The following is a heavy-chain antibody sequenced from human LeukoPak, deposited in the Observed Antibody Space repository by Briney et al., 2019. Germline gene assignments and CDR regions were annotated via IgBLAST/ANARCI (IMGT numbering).Heavy chain of an antibody. D-gene: IGHD2-21*01. CDR2: INYSRNS. V-gene: IGHV4-59*08. Sequence: KASETLSLTCTVSGDSISTDYWSWIRQSPGKGLEGIGYINYSRNSDYNPSLKSRVTISVERSKSQVSLKMRSVTAADTAVYYCARLDCISKTCYNYWALGALVTVSS. CDR3: ARLDCISKTCYNY. J-gene: IGHJ4*02. CDR1: GDSISTDY.